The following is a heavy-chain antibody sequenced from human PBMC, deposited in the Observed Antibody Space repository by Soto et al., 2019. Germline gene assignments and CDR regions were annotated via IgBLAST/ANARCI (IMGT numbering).Heavy chain of an antibody. CDR1: GYTFTSYG. CDR2: ISGHNGNT. D-gene: IGHD3-22*01. J-gene: IGHJ4*02. Sequence: QVQLVQSGAEVKKPGASVKVSCKASGYTFTSYGISWVRQAPGQGPEWIGWISGHNGNTNHPQSLQGRVTMTTETSRNTAYMELRSLRSDDTAVYYCARHRFNYYDNTVYYYFDYWGQGTLVTVSS. V-gene: IGHV1-18*04. CDR3: ARHRFNYYDNTVYYYFDY.